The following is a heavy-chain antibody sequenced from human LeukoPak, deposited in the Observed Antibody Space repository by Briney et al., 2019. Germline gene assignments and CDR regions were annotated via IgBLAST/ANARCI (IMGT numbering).Heavy chain of an antibody. CDR3: AKDGVVAGIWYAFEV. CDR2: SRNKLNGHSA. J-gene: IGHJ3*01. D-gene: IGHD6-19*01. Sequence: GGSLRLSCAASGFIFSDHYMNWVRQAPGKGLEWVGRSRNKLNGHSAEYAASVKGRFTISRDDSSNSVYLQMNSLKTEDTAIYFCAKDGVVAGIWYAFEVAGQGTMVTVSS. CDR1: GFIFSDHY. V-gene: IGHV3-72*01.